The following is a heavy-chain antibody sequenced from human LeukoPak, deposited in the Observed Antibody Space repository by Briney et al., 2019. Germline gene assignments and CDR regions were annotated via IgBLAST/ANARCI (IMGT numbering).Heavy chain of an antibody. CDR1: GFTLSSYT. CDR2: ISSSSTYL. CDR3: ARRSYCGGDCYGSDAFDI. Sequence: PGGSLRLSCAASGFTLSSYTMNWVRQAPGKGLEWVSSISSSSTYLDYADSLKGRFTISRDNAKNPLYLQMNSLRAEDTAVYYCARRSYCGGDCYGSDAFDIWGQGTMVTVSS. V-gene: IGHV3-21*01. J-gene: IGHJ3*02. D-gene: IGHD2-21*02.